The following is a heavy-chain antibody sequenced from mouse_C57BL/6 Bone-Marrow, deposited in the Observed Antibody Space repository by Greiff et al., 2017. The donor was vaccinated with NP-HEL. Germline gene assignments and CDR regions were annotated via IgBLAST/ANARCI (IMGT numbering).Heavy chain of an antibody. D-gene: IGHD2-5*01. CDR2: IHPSDSDT. Sequence: QVQLQQPGAELVKPGASVKVSCKASGYTFTSYWMHWVKQRPGQGLEWIGRIHPSDSDTNYNQKFKGKATLTVDKSSSTAYMQLSSLTSEDSAVYYCARGAYYSNFYAMDYWGQGTSVTVSS. CDR3: ARGAYYSNFYAMDY. CDR1: GYTFTSYW. V-gene: IGHV1-74*01. J-gene: IGHJ4*01.